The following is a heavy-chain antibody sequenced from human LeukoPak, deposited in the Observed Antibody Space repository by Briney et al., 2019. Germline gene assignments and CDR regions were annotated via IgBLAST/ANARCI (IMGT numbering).Heavy chain of an antibody. CDR2: IHSTGNT. J-gene: IGHJ4*02. CDR3: ARFSSGCSTASCYLDY. V-gene: IGHV4-59*11. CDR1: GGSIGDHY. D-gene: IGHD2-2*01. Sequence: SETLSLTCTVSGGSIGDHYWSWIRQPPGKGLELTGHIHSTGNTFYNPSLKSRVTISLDTSRNQFSLRLSSVTAADTAVYYCARFSSGCSTASCYLDYWGQGTLVTVSS.